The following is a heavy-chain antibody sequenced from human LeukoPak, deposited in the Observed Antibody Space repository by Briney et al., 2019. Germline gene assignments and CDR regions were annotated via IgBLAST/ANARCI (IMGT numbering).Heavy chain of an antibody. V-gene: IGHV1-8*01. Sequence: ASVTVSCKASGYTFTSYDINWVRQAPGQGLEWMGWMNPNSGNTGYAQKFQGRVTMTRNTSISTAYMELSSLRSEDTAVYYCARRENYYYYYGMDVWGQGTTVTVSS. CDR1: GYTFTSYD. CDR2: MNPNSGNT. J-gene: IGHJ6*02. D-gene: IGHD5-24*01. CDR3: ARRENYYYYYGMDV.